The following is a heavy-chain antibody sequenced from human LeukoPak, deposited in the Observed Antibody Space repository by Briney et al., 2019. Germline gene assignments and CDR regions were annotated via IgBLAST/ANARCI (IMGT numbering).Heavy chain of an antibody. V-gene: IGHV4-34*01. CDR1: GGSFSGYY. CDR2: INHSGST. CDR3: ARGSTYYYDSSSYYFDY. J-gene: IGHJ4*02. D-gene: IGHD3-22*01. Sequence: SETLSLTCAVYGGSFSGYYWSWIRQPPGKGLEWIGEINHSGSTNYNPSLKSRVTISVDTSKNQFSLKLSSVTAADTAVYYCARGSTYYYDSSSYYFDYWGQGTLVTVSS.